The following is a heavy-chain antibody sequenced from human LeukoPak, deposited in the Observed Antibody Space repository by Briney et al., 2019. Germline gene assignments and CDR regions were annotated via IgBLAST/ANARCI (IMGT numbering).Heavy chain of an antibody. J-gene: IGHJ4*02. D-gene: IGHD2/OR15-2a*01. CDR1: GFTFSSYW. V-gene: IGHV3-23*01. CDR3: AKDSTTANFDY. CDR2: ISGSDDGT. Sequence: PGGSLRLSCAASGFTFSSYWMSWVRQAPGKGLEWVSAISGSDDGTYYADSVKGRFTISRDNSKNTLYLQMNSLRAEDTAVYYCAKDSTTANFDYWGQATLVTVSS.